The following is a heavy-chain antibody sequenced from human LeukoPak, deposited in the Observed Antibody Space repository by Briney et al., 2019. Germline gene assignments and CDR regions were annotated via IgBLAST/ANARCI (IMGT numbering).Heavy chain of an antibody. CDR2: INPNSGGT. J-gene: IGHJ6*03. CDR1: GYTFTGYY. CDR3: ARATQDNYYYYYMDV. V-gene: IGHV1-2*02. Sequence: SVKVSCKASGYTFTGYYMHWVRQAPGQGLEWMGWINPNSGGTNYAQRFQGRVTMTRDTSISTAYMELSRLRSDDTAVYYCARATQDNYYYYYMDVWGKGTTVTVSS.